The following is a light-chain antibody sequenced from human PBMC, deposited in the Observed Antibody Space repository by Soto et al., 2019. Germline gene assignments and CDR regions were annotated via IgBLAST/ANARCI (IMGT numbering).Light chain of an antibody. CDR1: STDVRDYNY. CDR3: SSYTTRNTLL. V-gene: IGLV2-14*01. CDR2: EVR. Sequence: QSALTQPASVSGSPGQSITISCTGTSTDVRDYNYVSWYQQHPGKAPKVLIYEVRNRPSGVSNRFSGSKSGNTASLTISGLQAEDEADYFCSSYTTRNTLLFGGGTKVTVL. J-gene: IGLJ2*01.